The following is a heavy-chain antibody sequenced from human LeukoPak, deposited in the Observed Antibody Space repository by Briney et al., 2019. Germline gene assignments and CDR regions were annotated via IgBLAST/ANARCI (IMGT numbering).Heavy chain of an antibody. Sequence: SETLSLTCTVSGGSISSYYWSWIRQPAGKGLEWIGRIYTSGSTNYNPSLKRRGTMSVDTSKNQSSLKLSSVTDADTAVYYCARDRRDIVVVPAANGGYYYYYMDVWGKGTPVTVSS. J-gene: IGHJ6*03. CDR3: ARDRRDIVVVPAANGGYYYYYMDV. V-gene: IGHV4-4*07. CDR2: IYTSGST. D-gene: IGHD2-2*01. CDR1: GGSISSYY.